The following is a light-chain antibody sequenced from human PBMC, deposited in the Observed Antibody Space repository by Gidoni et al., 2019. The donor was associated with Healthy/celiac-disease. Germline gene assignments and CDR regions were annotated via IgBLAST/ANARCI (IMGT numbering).Light chain of an antibody. CDR1: QGISSY. J-gene: IGKJ2*01. CDR2: AAS. V-gene: IGKV1-8*01. Sequence: ITCRASQGISSYLAWYQQKPGKAPKLLIYAASTLQSGVPSRFSGSGSGTDFTLTISCLQSEDFATYYCQQYYSYPSFGQGTKLEIK. CDR3: QQYYSYPS.